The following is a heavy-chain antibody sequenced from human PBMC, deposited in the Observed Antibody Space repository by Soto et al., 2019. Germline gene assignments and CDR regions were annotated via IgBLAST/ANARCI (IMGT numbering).Heavy chain of an antibody. CDR2: INHSGST. J-gene: IGHJ6*02. Sequence: SETLSLTCAVYGGSFSGYYWSWIRQPPGEGLEWIGEINHSGSTNYNPSLKSRVTISVDTSKNQFSLKLSSVTAADTAVYYCARFFSLVLVRREQLAYYYYYGMDVWGQGTTVTVSS. CDR1: GGSFSGYY. V-gene: IGHV4-34*01. D-gene: IGHD6-13*01. CDR3: ARFFSLVLVRREQLAYYYYYGMDV.